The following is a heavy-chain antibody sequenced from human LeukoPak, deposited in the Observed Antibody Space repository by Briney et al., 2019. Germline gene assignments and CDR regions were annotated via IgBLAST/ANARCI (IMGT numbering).Heavy chain of an antibody. D-gene: IGHD2-15*01. V-gene: IGHV1-2*02. CDR1: GYTFTGYY. CDR2: INPNSGGT. J-gene: IGHJ4*02. Sequence: ASVKVSCKASGYTFTGYYIHWVRQAPGQGLEWMGWINPNSGGTNSAQKFQGRVTMTRDTSISTAYMELSRLQSDDTAVYYCGWSPNTSYLDYWGQGTLVTVSS. CDR3: GWSPNTSYLDY.